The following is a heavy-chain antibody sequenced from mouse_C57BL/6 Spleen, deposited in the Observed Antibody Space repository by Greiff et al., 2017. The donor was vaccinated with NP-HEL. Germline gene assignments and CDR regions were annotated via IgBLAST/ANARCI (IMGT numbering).Heavy chain of an antibody. Sequence: QVQLKESGPELVKPGASVKISCKASGYTFTDYYINWVKQRPGQGLEWIGWIYPGSGNTKYNEKFKGKATLTVDTSSSTAYMQLSSLTSEDSAVYFCARSLYYYGSSPLYAMDYWGQGTSVTVSS. CDR3: ARSLYYYGSSPLYAMDY. V-gene: IGHV1-84*01. CDR2: IYPGSGNT. D-gene: IGHD1-1*01. J-gene: IGHJ4*01. CDR1: GYTFTDYY.